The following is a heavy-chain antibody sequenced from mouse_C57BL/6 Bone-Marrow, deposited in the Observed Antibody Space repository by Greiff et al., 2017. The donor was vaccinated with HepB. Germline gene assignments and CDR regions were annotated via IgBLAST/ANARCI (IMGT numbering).Heavy chain of an antibody. J-gene: IGHJ1*03. CDR3: ARDFYYGSSYGFDV. V-gene: IGHV5-17*01. D-gene: IGHD1-1*01. Sequence: EVMLVESGGGLVKPGGSLKLSCAASGFTFSDYGMHWVRQAPEKGLEWVAYISSGSSTIYYADTVKGRFTISRDNAKNTLFLQMNSLRSEDTAMYYCARDFYYGSSYGFDVWGTGTTVTVSS. CDR1: GFTFSDYG. CDR2: ISSGSSTI.